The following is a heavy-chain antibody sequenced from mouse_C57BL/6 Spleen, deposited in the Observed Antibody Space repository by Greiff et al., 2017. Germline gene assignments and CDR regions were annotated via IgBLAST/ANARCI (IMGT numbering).Heavy chain of an antibody. D-gene: IGHD1-1*01. CDR3: ARERDHYVSSWDYAMDY. J-gene: IGHJ4*01. Sequence: EVQRVESEGGLVQPGSSMKLSCTASGFTFSDYYMAWVRQVPEKGLEWVANINYDGSSTYYLDSLKSRFIISRDNAKNILYLQMSSLKSEDTATYYGARERDHYVSSWDYAMDYWGQGTSVTVSS. CDR1: GFTFSDYY. V-gene: IGHV5-16*01. CDR2: INYDGSST.